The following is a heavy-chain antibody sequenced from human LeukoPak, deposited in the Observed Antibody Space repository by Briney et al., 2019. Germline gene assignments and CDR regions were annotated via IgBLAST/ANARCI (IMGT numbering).Heavy chain of an antibody. D-gene: IGHD6-19*01. J-gene: IGHJ4*02. CDR3: ASHMAVPGTRGFDD. CDR2: VSQTGTT. V-gene: IGHV4-4*02. Sequence: SGTLSLTCAVFDDSIYTNKWWSWVRQPPGKGLEWIGEVSQTGTTYYDPSLTGRITISVDRSRNQFSLTLRSTTAADTGVYYCASHMAVPGTRGFDDWGQGIPVTVSS. CDR1: DDSIYTNKW.